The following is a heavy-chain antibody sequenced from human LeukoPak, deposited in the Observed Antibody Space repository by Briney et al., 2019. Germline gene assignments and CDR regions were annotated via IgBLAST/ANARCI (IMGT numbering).Heavy chain of an antibody. D-gene: IGHD6-6*01. CDR1: GFTFSSSA. J-gene: IGHJ5*02. Sequence: HAGGSLRLSSAASGFTFSSSAMSWDRQAPGKGLEWVSGISGSGDKTYYADSVKGRFTISRDNSKNTLSLQMNSLRGEDTAVYYCAKQYSSSSSDPWGQGTRVTVSS. CDR3: AKQYSSSSSDP. V-gene: IGHV3-23*01. CDR2: ISGSGDKT.